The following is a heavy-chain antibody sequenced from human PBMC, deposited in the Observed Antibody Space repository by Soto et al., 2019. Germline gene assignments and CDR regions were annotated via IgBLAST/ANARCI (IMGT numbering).Heavy chain of an antibody. V-gene: IGHV3-7*05. CDR2: IKQDGSEK. CDR1: GFTFSSYW. CDR3: ARDNYDSSVLVDAFDI. D-gene: IGHD3-22*01. J-gene: IGHJ3*02. Sequence: EVQLVESGGGLVQPGGSLRLSCAASGFTFSSYWMSWVRQAPGKGLEWVANIKQDGSEKYYVDSVKGRFTISRDNAKNSLYLQMNSLRAEDTAVYYCARDNYDSSVLVDAFDIWCQGTMVTVSS.